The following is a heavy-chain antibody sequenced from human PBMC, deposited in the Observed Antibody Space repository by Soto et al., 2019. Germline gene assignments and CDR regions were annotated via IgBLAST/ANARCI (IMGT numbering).Heavy chain of an antibody. CDR2: ISSSGGST. CDR1: GFTFSSYS. Sequence: EVQLVESGGGLVKPGGSLRLSCAASGFTFSSYSMNWVRQAPGKGLEWVSSISSSGGSTYYADSVKGRFTISRDNSKNTLYLQMNSLRAEDTAVYYCAKDLLYSYGPFDYWGQGTLVTVSS. J-gene: IGHJ4*02. CDR3: AKDLLYSYGPFDY. V-gene: IGHV3-23*04. D-gene: IGHD5-18*01.